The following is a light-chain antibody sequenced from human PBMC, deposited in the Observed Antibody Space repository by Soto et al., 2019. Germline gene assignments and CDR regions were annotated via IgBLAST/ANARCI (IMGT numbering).Light chain of an antibody. Sequence: EIMMTQSPDTRSVSPGERATLSCRASQSVSDKVAWYQQTSGQPPKLLIYDTVSRAAGVPGRFSGSGSGTEFNLTIRSLPSDHYGLSLCQQSVKWPKTFVHGTKV. CDR2: DTV. CDR3: QQSVKWPKT. J-gene: IGKJ1*01. CDR1: QSVSDK. V-gene: IGKV3-15*01.